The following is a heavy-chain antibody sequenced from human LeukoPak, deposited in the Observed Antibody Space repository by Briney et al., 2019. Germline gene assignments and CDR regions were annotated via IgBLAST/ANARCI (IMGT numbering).Heavy chain of an antibody. V-gene: IGHV1-8*01. CDR2: MNPNSGNT. D-gene: IGHD3-10*01. Sequence: ASVKVSCKASGYTFTSYNINWVRRAIGQGLEWMGWMNPNSGNTGYAQKFQGRVSMTRDTSTSTVYMELSSLRSEDTAVYYCARAGLTMVRGVIIIPGSDYWGQGTLVTVSS. CDR3: ARAGLTMVRGVIIIPGSDY. CDR1: GYTFTSYN. J-gene: IGHJ4*02.